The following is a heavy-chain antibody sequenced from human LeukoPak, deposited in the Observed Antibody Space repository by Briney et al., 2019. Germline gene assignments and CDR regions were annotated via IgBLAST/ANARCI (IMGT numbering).Heavy chain of an antibody. CDR2: IYYSGGT. D-gene: IGHD3-9*01. Sequence: PSETLSLTCTVSGGSISSGNYYWSWLRQHPGKGLEWIGYIYYSGGTQYNPSLKSRLTISVDTSKNQFSLRLSSVTAADTAVYYCARLDILTAANFDSWGQGTLVTVSS. J-gene: IGHJ4*02. CDR1: GGSISSGNYY. CDR3: ARLDILTAANFDS. V-gene: IGHV4-31*03.